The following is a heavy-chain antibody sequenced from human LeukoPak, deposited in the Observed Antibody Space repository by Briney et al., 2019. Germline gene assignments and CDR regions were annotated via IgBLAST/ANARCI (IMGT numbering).Heavy chain of an antibody. CDR2: ISSSSSYI. D-gene: IGHD3-16*02. CDR1: GFTLSSYS. J-gene: IGHJ4*02. CDR3: ARGDREVWGSYRPENY. Sequence: GGSLRLSCAASGFTLSSYSMNWVRQAPGKGLEWVSSISSSSSYIYYADSVKGRFTISRDNAKNSLYLQMNSLRAEDTAVYYCARGDREVWGSYRPENYWGQGTLVTVSS. V-gene: IGHV3-21*01.